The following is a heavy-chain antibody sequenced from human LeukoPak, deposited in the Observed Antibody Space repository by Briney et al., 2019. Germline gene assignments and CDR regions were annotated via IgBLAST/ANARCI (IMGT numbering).Heavy chain of an antibody. CDR2: IYSGGST. Sequence: GGSLRLSCAASGVTVSSNYMSWVRQAPGKGLEWVSVIYSGGSTYYADSVKGRFTISRDNSKNTLYLQLNSLRAEDTAVYYCAREPLVGGARTGAFDIWGQGQWSPSLQ. CDR1: GVTVSSNY. CDR3: AREPLVGGARTGAFDI. D-gene: IGHD1-26*01. J-gene: IGHJ3*02. V-gene: IGHV3-53*01.